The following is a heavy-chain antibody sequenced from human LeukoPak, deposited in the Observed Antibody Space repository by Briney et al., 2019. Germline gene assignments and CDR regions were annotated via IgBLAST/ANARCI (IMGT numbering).Heavy chain of an antibody. CDR3: AKGVRITMVRGAFDI. Sequence: GGSLRLSCAASGFTFDDYAMHWVRQAPGKGLEWVSGISWNSGSIVYADSVKGRFSISRDNAKNSLYLQMNSLRAEDTALYYCAKGVRITMVRGAFDIWGQGTMVTVSS. CDR1: GFTFDDYA. V-gene: IGHV3-9*01. D-gene: IGHD3-10*01. J-gene: IGHJ3*02. CDR2: ISWNSGSI.